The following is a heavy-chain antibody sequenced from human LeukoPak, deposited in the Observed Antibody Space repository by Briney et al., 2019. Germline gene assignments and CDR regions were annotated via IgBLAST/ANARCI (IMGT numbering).Heavy chain of an antibody. J-gene: IGHJ4*02. V-gene: IGHV3-21*01. CDR2: ISSSSSYI. D-gene: IGHD6-19*01. Sequence: GGSLRPSCAASGFTFSSYSMNWVRQAPGKGLEWVSSISSSSSYIYYADSVKGRFTISRDNAKNSLYLQMNSLRAEDTAVYYCARVIAVAPDYWGQGTLVTVSS. CDR1: GFTFSSYS. CDR3: ARVIAVAPDY.